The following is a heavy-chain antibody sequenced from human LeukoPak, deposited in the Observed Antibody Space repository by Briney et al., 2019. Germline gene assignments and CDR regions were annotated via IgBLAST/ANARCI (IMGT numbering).Heavy chain of an antibody. Sequence: SETLSLTCTVSGGSIGSSSYYWGWIRQPPGKGLEWIGSIYYSGSTYYNPSLKSRVTISVDTSKNQFSLKLSSVTAADTAVYYCARGPYYDILTGHLRLYYYYMDVWGKGTTVTISS. CDR3: ARGPYYDILTGHLRLYYYYMDV. CDR1: GGSIGSSSYY. CDR2: IYYSGST. J-gene: IGHJ6*03. D-gene: IGHD3-9*01. V-gene: IGHV4-39*07.